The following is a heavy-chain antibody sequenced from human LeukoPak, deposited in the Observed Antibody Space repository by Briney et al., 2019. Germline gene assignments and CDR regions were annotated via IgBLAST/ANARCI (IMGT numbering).Heavy chain of an antibody. CDR3: ATLVDTAMVRDYGDYYYYMDV. Sequence: PSETLSLTCAVYGGSFSGYYWSWIRQPPGKGLEWIGEINHSGSTNYNPSLKSRVTISVDTSKNQFSLKLSSVTAADTAVYYCATLVDTAMVRDYGDYYYYMDVWGKGTTVTVSS. CDR1: GGSFSGYY. J-gene: IGHJ6*03. CDR2: INHSGST. V-gene: IGHV4-34*01. D-gene: IGHD5-18*01.